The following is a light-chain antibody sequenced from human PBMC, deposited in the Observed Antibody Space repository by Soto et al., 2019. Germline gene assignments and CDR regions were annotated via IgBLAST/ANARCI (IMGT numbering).Light chain of an antibody. J-gene: IGLJ1*01. CDR3: SSYTRSTPLV. CDR1: SSDVGGHIY. CDR2: DVS. V-gene: IGLV2-14*01. Sequence: QSALTQPASVSGSPGQSITISCTGTSSDVGGHIYVSWYQQHPGKAPKLMIYDVSNRPSGVSNRFSASKSGSTASLTISGLQAEDDADSSCSSYTRSTPLVFRTGTKVPVL.